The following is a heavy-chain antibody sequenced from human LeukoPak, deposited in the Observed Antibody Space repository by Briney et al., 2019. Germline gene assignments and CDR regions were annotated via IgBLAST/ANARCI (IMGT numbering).Heavy chain of an antibody. V-gene: IGHV3-30*18. CDR2: ISYDGSNK. D-gene: IGHD4-23*01. CDR3: AKDLGGDSPFDY. CDR1: GFTFSSYG. Sequence: GRSLRLSCAASGFTFSSYGTHWVRQAPGKGLEWVAVISYDGSNKYYADSVKGRFTISRDNSKNTLYLQMNSLRAEDTAVYYCAKDLGGDSPFDYWGQGTLVTVSS. J-gene: IGHJ4*02.